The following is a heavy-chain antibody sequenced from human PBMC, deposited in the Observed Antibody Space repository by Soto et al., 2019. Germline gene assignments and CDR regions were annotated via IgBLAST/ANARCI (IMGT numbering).Heavy chain of an antibody. CDR3: AKDPPDDILTGFHLSRKDY. J-gene: IGHJ4*02. CDR2: ISGSGGST. Sequence: PGGSLRLSCAASGFTFSSYAMSWVRQAPGKGLEWVSAISGSGGSTYYADSVKGRFTISRDNSKNTLYLQMNSLRAEDTAVYYCAKDPPDDILTGFHLSRKDYWGQGILVTVSS. D-gene: IGHD3-9*01. CDR1: GFTFSSYA. V-gene: IGHV3-23*01.